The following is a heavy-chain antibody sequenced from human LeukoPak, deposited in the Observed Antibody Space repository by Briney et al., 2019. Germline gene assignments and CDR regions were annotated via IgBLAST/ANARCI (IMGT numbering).Heavy chain of an antibody. J-gene: IGHJ5*02. Sequence: GGSLRLSCAASGFTFSSYGMHWVRQAPGKGLEWVAVIWYDGSNKYYADSVKGRFTISRDNSKNTLYLQMNSLRAEDTAVYYCAKDLLQWELPPDNWFDPWGQGTLVTVSS. CDR3: AKDLLQWELPPDNWFDP. CDR1: GFTFSSYG. D-gene: IGHD1-26*01. CDR2: IWYDGSNK. V-gene: IGHV3-30*02.